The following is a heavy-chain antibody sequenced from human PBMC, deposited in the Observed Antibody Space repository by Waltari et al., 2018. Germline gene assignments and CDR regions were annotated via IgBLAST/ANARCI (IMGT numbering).Heavy chain of an antibody. CDR1: GYTFTSYD. V-gene: IGHV1-8*01. CDR2: MNPNSGNT. J-gene: IGHJ5*02. CDR3: ARGGYYDILTGYRRGWFDP. Sequence: QVQLVQSGAEVKKPGASVKVSCKASGYTFTSYDINWVRQATGQGLEWMGWMNPNSGNTGYAQKCQGRVTMTRNTSISTAYMERSSLRSEDTAVYYCARGGYYDILTGYRRGWFDPWGQGTLVTVSS. D-gene: IGHD3-9*01.